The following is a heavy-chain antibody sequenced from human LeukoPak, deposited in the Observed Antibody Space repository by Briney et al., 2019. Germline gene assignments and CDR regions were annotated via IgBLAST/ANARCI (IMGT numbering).Heavy chain of an antibody. V-gene: IGHV3-23*01. CDR1: GFTVSSNY. J-gene: IGHJ4*02. Sequence: GGSLRLPCAASGFTVSSNYMSWVRQAPGKGLEWVSAISGSGGSTYYADSVKGRFTISRDNSKNTLYLQMNSLRAEDTAVYYCAKAALYGDYYFDYWGQGTLVTVSS. D-gene: IGHD4-17*01. CDR3: AKAALYGDYYFDY. CDR2: ISGSGGST.